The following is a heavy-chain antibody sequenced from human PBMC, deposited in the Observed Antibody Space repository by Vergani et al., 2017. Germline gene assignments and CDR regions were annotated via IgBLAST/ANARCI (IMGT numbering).Heavy chain of an antibody. J-gene: IGHJ3*02. CDR1: GGTFSSYA. D-gene: IGHD2-2*01. CDR3: ATGGRKYCSSTSCHTRMVDAFDI. CDR2: IIPIFGTA. V-gene: IGHV1-69*12. Sequence: QVQLVQSGAEVQKPGSSVKVSCKASGGTFSSYAISWVRQAPGQGLEWMGVIIPIFGTANYAQKFQGRVTITADESTSTAYMELSRLSSEDTAVYYCATGGRKYCSSTSCHTRMVDAFDIWGQGTMLTVSS.